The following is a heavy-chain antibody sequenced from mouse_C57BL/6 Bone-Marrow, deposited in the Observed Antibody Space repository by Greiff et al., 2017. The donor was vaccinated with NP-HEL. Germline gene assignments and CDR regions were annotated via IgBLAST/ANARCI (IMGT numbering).Heavy chain of an antibody. D-gene: IGHD1-1*01. J-gene: IGHJ4*01. Sequence: VQLQQSGAELVKPGASVKISCKVSGYAFSSYWMNWVKERPGKGLEWIGQIYPGDGDTKYNGKFKGKATLTADKSSSTAYMQVSSLTSEDSAVYFCARGDYGSSRFGYAMDYWGQGTSVTVSS. V-gene: IGHV1-80*01. CDR2: IYPGDGDT. CDR1: GYAFSSYW. CDR3: ARGDYGSSRFGYAMDY.